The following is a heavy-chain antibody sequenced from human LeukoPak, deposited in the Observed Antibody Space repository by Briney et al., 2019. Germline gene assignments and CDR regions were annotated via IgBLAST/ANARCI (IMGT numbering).Heavy chain of an antibody. J-gene: IGHJ4*02. V-gene: IGHV4-4*07. CDR3: ARGSSYGTPSDFDY. CDR2: IYTSGST. D-gene: IGHD5-18*01. Sequence: SETLSLTCTVSGGSISSYYWSWIRQPAGKGLEWIGRIYTSGSTNYNPSLKSRVTISVDTSKNQFSLKLSSVTAADTAVYYCARGSSYGTPSDFDYWGQGTLVTVSS. CDR1: GGSISSYY.